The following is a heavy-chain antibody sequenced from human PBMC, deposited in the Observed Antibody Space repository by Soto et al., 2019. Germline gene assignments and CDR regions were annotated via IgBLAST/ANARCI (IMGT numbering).Heavy chain of an antibody. J-gene: IGHJ5*02. V-gene: IGHV1-69*13. CDR1: GGTFSSYA. CDR2: IIPIFGTA. CDR3: ARDTYYYDSSGPPGWFDP. D-gene: IGHD3-22*01. Sequence: SVKVPCKASGGTFSSYAISWVRQAPGQGLEWMGGIIPIFGTANYAQKFQGRVTITADESTSTAYMELSSLRSEDTAVYYCARDTYYYDSSGPPGWFDPWGQGTLVTVSS.